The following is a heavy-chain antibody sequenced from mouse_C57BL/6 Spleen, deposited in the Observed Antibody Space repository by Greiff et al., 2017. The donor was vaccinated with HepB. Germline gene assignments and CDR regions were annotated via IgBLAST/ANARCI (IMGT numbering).Heavy chain of an antibody. J-gene: IGHJ4*01. V-gene: IGHV2-5*01. CDR3: AKNSGSGYAMDY. CDR1: GFSLTSYG. D-gene: IGHD3-1*01. CDR2: IWRGGST. Sequence: VQLQQSGPGLVQPSQSLSITCTVSGFSLTSYGVHWVRQSTGKGLEWLGVIWRGGSTDYNAAFMSRLSITKYNSKNQVCFKMISLQADDTAIYYLAKNSGSGYAMDYWGQGTSVTVSS.